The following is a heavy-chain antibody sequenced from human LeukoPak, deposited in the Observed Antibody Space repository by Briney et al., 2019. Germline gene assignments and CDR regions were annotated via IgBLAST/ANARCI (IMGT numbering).Heavy chain of an antibody. V-gene: IGHV3-66*02. D-gene: IGHD6-13*01. CDR3: ARGLAAGITYYYYMGV. Sequence: GGSLRLSCAASGFTVSSNYMSRVRQAPGKGLEWVSVIYSSGSTYYADSVKGRFTISRDNSKNTLYLQMNSLGAEDTAVYYCARGLAAGITYYYYMGVWGKGTTVTVSS. CDR1: GFTVSSNY. CDR2: IYSSGST. J-gene: IGHJ6*03.